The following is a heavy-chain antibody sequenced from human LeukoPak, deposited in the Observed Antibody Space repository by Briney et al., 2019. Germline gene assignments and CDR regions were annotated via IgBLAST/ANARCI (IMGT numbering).Heavy chain of an antibody. J-gene: IGHJ6*03. CDR2: IHYSGST. V-gene: IGHV4-59*01. D-gene: IGHD5-12*01. Sequence: SETLSLTCTVSGGSISSYYWSWIRQPPGKGLEWIGYIHYSGSTHYNPSLKSRVTISVDTSKNQVSLKLRSATAADTAVYYCARTTEGYAGGPGYSYYYYMDVWGKGTTVTISS. CDR1: GGSISSYY. CDR3: ARTTEGYAGGPGYSYYYYMDV.